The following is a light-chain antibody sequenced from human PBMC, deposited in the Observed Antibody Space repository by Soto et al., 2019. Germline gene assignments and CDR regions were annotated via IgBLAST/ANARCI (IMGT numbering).Light chain of an antibody. J-gene: IGKJ5*01. CDR1: QSISTN. CDR2: GAS. CDR3: QQYNSWPPIT. Sequence: EIVMTQSPASLSVSPGERATLSCRASQSISTNLAWFQHKPGQAPRLLIYGASTRATGSPARFSGSGSGTEFTLTINSLQSDDFAVYFCQQYNSWPPITFGQGTRLQIE. V-gene: IGKV3-15*01.